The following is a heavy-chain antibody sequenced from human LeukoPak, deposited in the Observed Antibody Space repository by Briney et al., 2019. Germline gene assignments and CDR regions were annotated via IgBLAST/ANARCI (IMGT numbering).Heavy chain of an antibody. CDR1: GFTVNSNY. J-gene: IGHJ4*02. D-gene: IGHD6-13*01. V-gene: IGHV3-66*01. CDR2: IYSGGGT. CDR3: ARSIVAAALLDY. Sequence: GGSLRLSCAVSGFTVNSNYMTWVRQAPGKGLEWVSVIYSGGGTYYADSVKDRFTISRDNSKNTLYLQMNSLRAEDTAVYYCARSIVAAALLDYWGQGTLVTVSS.